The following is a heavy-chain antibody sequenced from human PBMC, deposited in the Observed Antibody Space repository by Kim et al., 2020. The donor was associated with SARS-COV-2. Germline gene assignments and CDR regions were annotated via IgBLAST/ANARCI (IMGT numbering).Heavy chain of an antibody. CDR2: FDPEDGET. CDR1: GYTLTELS. CDR3: ATEQGRRDGYNYLFVGDAFDI. Sequence: ASVKVSCKVSGYTLTELSMHWVRQAPGKGLEWMGGFDPEDGETIYAQKFQGRVTMTEDTSTDTAYMELSSLRSEDTAVYYCATEQGRRDGYNYLFVGDAFDIWGQGTMVTVSS. J-gene: IGHJ3*02. D-gene: IGHD5-12*01. V-gene: IGHV1-24*01.